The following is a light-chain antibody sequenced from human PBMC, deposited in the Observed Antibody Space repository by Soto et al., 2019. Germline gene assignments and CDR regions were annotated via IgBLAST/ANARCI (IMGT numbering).Light chain of an antibody. CDR3: ASYTGSLYV. Sequence: QSALTQPASVSGSPGQSITISCTGTSSDAGGNKFFSWYQQHPGKAPKLMIYDGSNRPSGVSNRFSGSGSDTMASLTISGLQTEDEGDYFCASYTGSLYVFGTGTKLTVL. CDR2: DGS. J-gene: IGLJ1*01. V-gene: IGLV2-14*03. CDR1: SSDAGGNKF.